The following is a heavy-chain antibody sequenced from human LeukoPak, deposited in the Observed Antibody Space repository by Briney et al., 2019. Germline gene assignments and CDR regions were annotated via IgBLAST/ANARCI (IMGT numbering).Heavy chain of an antibody. V-gene: IGHV1-2*02. D-gene: IGHD3-16*01. Sequence: ASVTVSFTPSGYTFTVQHLHWVRQAPGQGREGMGWINTNSGGRKSAQKFQGMVIMTRDTSISTAYMELRSLSSDDTAVYYCARGRQLHLGELFPFAEFFQLWGQGTLVTVFS. J-gene: IGHJ1*01. CDR3: ARGRQLHLGELFPFAEFFQL. CDR2: INTNSGGR. CDR1: GYTFTVQH.